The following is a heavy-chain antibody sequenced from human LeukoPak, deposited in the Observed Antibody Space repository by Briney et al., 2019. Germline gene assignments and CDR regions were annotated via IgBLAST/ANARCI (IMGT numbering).Heavy chain of an antibody. CDR2: IKSKVDGGTT. Sequence: RSGGSLRLSCKASGFTFTNAWMNWVRQAPGKGLEWVGRIKSKVDGGTTDYAAPAKGRFIFSRDDSENMLYLQMNSLKTEDTAVYYCTTGVRSRDYDYVWGSRPSDYFYYGMDFWGQGTTVTVSS. CDR1: GFTFTNAW. D-gene: IGHD3-16*01. J-gene: IGHJ6*02. CDR3: TTGVRSRDYDYVWGSRPSDYFYYGMDF. V-gene: IGHV3-15*07.